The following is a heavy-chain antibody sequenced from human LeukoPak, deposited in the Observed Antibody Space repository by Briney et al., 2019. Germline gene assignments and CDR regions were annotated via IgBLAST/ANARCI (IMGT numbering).Heavy chain of an antibody. Sequence: SETLSLTCAVYGGSFSGYYWSWIRQPPGKGLEWIGEINHSGSTNYNPSLKSRVTISVDTSKNQFSLKLSSVTAADTAVYYCARGLRSRYSSSLDSNWGQGTLVTVSS. J-gene: IGHJ4*02. CDR2: INHSGST. CDR3: ARGLRSRYSSSLDSN. CDR1: GGSFSGYY. D-gene: IGHD6-13*01. V-gene: IGHV4-34*01.